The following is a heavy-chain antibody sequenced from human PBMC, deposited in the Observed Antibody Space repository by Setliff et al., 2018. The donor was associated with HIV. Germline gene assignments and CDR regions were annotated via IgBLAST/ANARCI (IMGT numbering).Heavy chain of an antibody. CDR1: RFTFSDFS. V-gene: IGHV3-48*01. CDR3: TRNIGSGTYWGSWYYMDV. Sequence: GGSLRLSCAASRFTFSDFSMNWVRQAPGKGLEWIAYIDRGGGFYYADSVKGRFTISRDNAKSSLFLQMNSLRAEDTAMYYCTRNIGSGTYWGSWYYMDVWGKGTTVTVSS. J-gene: IGHJ6*03. CDR2: IDRGGGF. D-gene: IGHD1-26*01.